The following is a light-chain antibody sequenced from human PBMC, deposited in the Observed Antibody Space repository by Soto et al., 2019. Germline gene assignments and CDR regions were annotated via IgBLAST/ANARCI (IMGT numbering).Light chain of an antibody. CDR2: DND. CDR3: ATWDRSLSVGV. J-gene: IGLJ2*01. Sequence: QSVLTQPPSVSAAPGQKVTISCSGSSSNIGNNYVFWYQQLPGTAPKLLPYDNDKRPSGIPDRFSGSKSGTSATLGITGLQTGDEADYYCATWDRSLSVGVFGGGTKVTVL. V-gene: IGLV1-51*01. CDR1: SSNIGNNY.